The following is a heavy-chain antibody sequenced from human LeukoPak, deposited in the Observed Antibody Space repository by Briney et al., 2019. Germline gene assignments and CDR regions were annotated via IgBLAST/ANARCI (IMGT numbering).Heavy chain of an antibody. Sequence: GGSLRLSCAASGFTFSSYSMNWVRQAPGKGLEWVSSISSSSSYIYYADSVKGRFTISRDNAKNSLYLQMNSLRAEDTAVYYCARIVGAGIPGYSSGWYEANYYYMDVWGKGATFTVSS. D-gene: IGHD6-19*01. CDR1: GFTFSSYS. CDR2: ISSSSSYI. J-gene: IGHJ6*03. V-gene: IGHV3-21*01. CDR3: ARIVGAGIPGYSSGWYEANYYYMDV.